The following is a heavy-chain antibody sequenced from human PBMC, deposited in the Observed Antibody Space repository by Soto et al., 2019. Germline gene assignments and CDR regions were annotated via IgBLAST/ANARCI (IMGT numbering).Heavy chain of an antibody. CDR3: ARESGDWPLNWFDP. V-gene: IGHV3-74*01. CDR2: ITSDGKSK. CDR1: GFNFSNHW. Sequence: GGSLRLSCAAFGFNFSNHWMHWVRQRPGEGLVWVSRITSDGKSKAYAESVKGRFAISRDNAKNTLYLQMNGLTAEDTAVYYCARESGDWPLNWFDPWGQGTLVTVSS. J-gene: IGHJ5*02. D-gene: IGHD2-21*02.